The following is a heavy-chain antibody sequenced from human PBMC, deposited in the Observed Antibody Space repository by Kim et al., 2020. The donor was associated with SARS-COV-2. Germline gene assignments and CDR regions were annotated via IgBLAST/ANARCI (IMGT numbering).Heavy chain of an antibody. Sequence: PSLISRVTISVDTSTNQFSLKLSSVTAADTAVYYCARHLYYYDSSGLFDHWGQGTLVTVSS. CDR3: ARHLYYYDSSGLFDH. D-gene: IGHD3-22*01. J-gene: IGHJ4*02. V-gene: IGHV4-59*08.